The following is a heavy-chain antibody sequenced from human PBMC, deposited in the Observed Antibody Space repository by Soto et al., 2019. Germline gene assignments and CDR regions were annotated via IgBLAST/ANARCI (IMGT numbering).Heavy chain of an antibody. CDR3: ARLRYSSGWYGGDYFDY. D-gene: IGHD6-19*01. CDR1: GGSISSSSYY. Sequence: TLSLTCTVSGGSISSSSYYWGWIRQPPGKGLEWIGSIYYSGSTYYNPSLKSRVTISVDTSKNQFSLKLSSVTAADTAVYYCARLRYSSGWYGGDYFDYWGQGTLVTVSS. CDR2: IYYSGST. V-gene: IGHV4-39*01. J-gene: IGHJ4*02.